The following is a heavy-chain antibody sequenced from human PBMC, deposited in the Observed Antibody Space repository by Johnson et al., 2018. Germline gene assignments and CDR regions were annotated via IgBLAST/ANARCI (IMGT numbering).Heavy chain of an antibody. CDR3: ARDNREYSYGHDALDS. CDR2: IYPGDSDT. V-gene: IGHV5-51*03. D-gene: IGHD5-18*01. Sequence: EVQLLESGAEVKKPGESLKISCKGSGYSFTSYWIGWVRQMPGKGLEWMGIIYPGDSDTRYSPSFQGQVTISADKSISTAYLQWSSLKASDTAMYSCARDNREYSYGHDALDSWGQGTMVTVAS. CDR1: GYSFTSYW. J-gene: IGHJ3*02.